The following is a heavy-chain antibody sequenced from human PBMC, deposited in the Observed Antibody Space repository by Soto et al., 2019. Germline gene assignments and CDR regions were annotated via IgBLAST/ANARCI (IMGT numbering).Heavy chain of an antibody. CDR1: GGSFSGYY. J-gene: IGHJ6*03. CDR3: AREDVVVPAGHYYYYYYMDV. V-gene: IGHV4-34*09. Sequence: SETLSLTCAVYGGSFSGYYWSWIRQPPGKGLEWIGEIYHSGSTNYNPSLKSRVTISVDTSKNQFSLKLSSVTAADTAVYYCAREDVVVPAGHYYYYYYMDVWGKGTTVTV. CDR2: IYHSGST. D-gene: IGHD2-2*01.